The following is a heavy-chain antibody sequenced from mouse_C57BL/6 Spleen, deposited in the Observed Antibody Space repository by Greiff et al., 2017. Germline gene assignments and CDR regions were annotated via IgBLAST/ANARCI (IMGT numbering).Heavy chain of an antibody. Sequence: VQLQQSGAELVRPGASVKLSCTASGFNIKDDYMHWVKQRPEQGLEWIGWIDPENGDTEYASKFQGKATITADTSSNTAYLQLSSLTSEDTAVYYCTKPITTVVATPKAYWGQGTLVTVSA. CDR2: IDPENGDT. J-gene: IGHJ3*01. D-gene: IGHD1-1*01. V-gene: IGHV14-4*01. CDR1: GFNIKDDY. CDR3: TKPITTVVATPKAY.